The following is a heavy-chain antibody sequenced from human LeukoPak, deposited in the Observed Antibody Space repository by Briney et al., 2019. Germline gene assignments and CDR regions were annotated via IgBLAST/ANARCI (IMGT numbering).Heavy chain of an antibody. CDR2: IYTSGST. CDR1: GGSISSGSYY. V-gene: IGHV4-61*02. D-gene: IGHD5-12*01. CDR3: ARGSFEWLPAPFDP. J-gene: IGHJ5*02. Sequence: SETLSLTCTVSGGSISSGSYYWSWIRQPAGKGLEWTGRIYTSGSTNYNPSLKSRVTISVDTSKNQFSLKLSSVTAADTAVYWCARGSFEWLPAPFDPWGQGTLVTVSS.